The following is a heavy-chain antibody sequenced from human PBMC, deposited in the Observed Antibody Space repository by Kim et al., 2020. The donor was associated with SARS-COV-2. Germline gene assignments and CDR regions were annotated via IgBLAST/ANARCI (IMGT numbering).Heavy chain of an antibody. Sequence: GGSLRLSCAASGFTISNYWMHWVRQAPGKGLVWVSRIKNDGSLTVYADSVKGRFTISRDNARNTMYLQMNSLRVEDTAIYYCTCYSGTWNWGQGVLVTVS. CDR1: GFTISNYW. CDR2: IKNDGSLT. J-gene: IGHJ4*02. V-gene: IGHV3-74*01. CDR3: TCYSGTWN. D-gene: IGHD6-13*01.